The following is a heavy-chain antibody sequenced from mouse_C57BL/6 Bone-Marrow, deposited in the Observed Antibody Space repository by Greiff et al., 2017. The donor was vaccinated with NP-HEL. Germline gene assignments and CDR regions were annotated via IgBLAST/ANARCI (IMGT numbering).Heavy chain of an antibody. CDR2: IDPSDSYT. V-gene: IGHV1-50*01. CDR1: GYTFTSYW. J-gene: IGHJ2*01. D-gene: IGHD1-1*01. CDR3: ARPYYYGSSYDY. Sequence: VQLQQPGAELVKPGASVKLSCKASGYTFTSYWMQWVKQRPGQGLEWIGEIDPSDSYTNYNQKFKGKATLTVDTSSSTAYMQLSSLTSEDSAVYYRARPYYYGSSYDYWGQGTTLTVSS.